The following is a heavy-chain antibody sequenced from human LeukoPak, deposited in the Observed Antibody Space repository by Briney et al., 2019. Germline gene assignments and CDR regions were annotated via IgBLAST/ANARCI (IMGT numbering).Heavy chain of an antibody. J-gene: IGHJ4*02. D-gene: IGHD2-15*01. Sequence: KPSETLSLTCAVYGGSFSGYYWSWIRQPPGKGLEWIGEINHSGSTNYNPSLKSRVTISVDTSKNQFSLKLSSVTAADTAVYYCARRYCSGGSCYPYYFDYWGQGTLVTVSS. CDR1: GGSFSGYY. CDR2: INHSGST. CDR3: ARRYCSGGSCYPYYFDY. V-gene: IGHV4-34*01.